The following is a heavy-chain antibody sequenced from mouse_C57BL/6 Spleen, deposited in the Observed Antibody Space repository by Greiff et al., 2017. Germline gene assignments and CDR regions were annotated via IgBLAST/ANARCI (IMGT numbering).Heavy chain of an antibody. V-gene: IGHV1-80*01. CDR2: IYPGDGDT. J-gene: IGHJ4*01. Sequence: QVQLQQSGAELVKPGASVKISCKASGYAFSSYWMNWVKQRPGKGLEWIGQIYPGDGDTNYNGKFKGKATLTADKSSSTAYMQLSSLTSEDSAVYFCARRGAYYGSSPPYYAMDYWGQGTSVTVSS. D-gene: IGHD1-1*01. CDR3: ARRGAYYGSSPPYYAMDY. CDR1: GYAFSSYW.